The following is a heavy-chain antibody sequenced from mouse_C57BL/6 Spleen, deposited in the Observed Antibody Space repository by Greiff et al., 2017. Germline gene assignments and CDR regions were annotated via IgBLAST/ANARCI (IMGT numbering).Heavy chain of an antibody. CDR2: IRNKANNHAT. CDR3: TRPAYGSREAWFAY. J-gene: IGHJ3*01. Sequence: EVQLVESGGGLVQPGGSMKLSCAASGFTFSDAWMDWVRQSPEKGLEWVAEIRNKANNHATYYAESVKGRFTISRDDSKSSVYLQMNSLRAEDTGIYYCTRPAYGSREAWFAYWGQGTLVTVSA. V-gene: IGHV6-6*01. D-gene: IGHD1-1*01. CDR1: GFTFSDAW.